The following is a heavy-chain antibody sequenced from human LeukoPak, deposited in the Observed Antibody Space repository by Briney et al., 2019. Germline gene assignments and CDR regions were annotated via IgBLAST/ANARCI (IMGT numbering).Heavy chain of an antibody. CDR2: ISSSSSYI. D-gene: IGHD6-6*01. CDR3: ARHHLHIAAMSYFDY. J-gene: IGHJ4*02. V-gene: IGHV3-21*01. Sequence: GGSLRLSCAASGFTFSSYSMNWVRQAPGKGLEWVSSISSSSSYIYYADSVKGRFTISRDNAKNSLYLQMNSLRAEDTAVYYCARHHLHIAAMSYFDYWGQGTLVTVSS. CDR1: GFTFSSYS.